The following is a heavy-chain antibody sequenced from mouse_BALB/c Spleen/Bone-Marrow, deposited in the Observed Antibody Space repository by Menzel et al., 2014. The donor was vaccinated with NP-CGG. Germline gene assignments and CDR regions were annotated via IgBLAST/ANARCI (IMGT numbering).Heavy chain of an antibody. J-gene: IGHJ4*01. CDR3: ARDGNYYAMDY. CDR1: GFTFSDYY. CDR2: ISDGGSYT. Sequence: EVHLVESGGGLVKPGGSLKLSCAASGFTFSDYYMYWVRQTPEKRLEWVATISDGGSYTYYPDSVKGRFTISRDNAKNNLYLQMSSLKSEDTAMYYCARDGNYYAMDYWGQGTSATVSS. V-gene: IGHV5-4*02. D-gene: IGHD2-1*01.